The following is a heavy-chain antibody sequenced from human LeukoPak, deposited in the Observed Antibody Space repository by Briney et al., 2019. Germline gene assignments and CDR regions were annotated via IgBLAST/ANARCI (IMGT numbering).Heavy chain of an antibody. V-gene: IGHV3-30-3*01. CDR2: ISYDGSNK. J-gene: IGHJ3*02. Sequence: PGRSLRLSCAASGFTFSSYAMHWVRQAPGKGLEWVAVISYDGSNKYYADSVKGRFTISRDNSKNTLYLQMNSLRAEDTAVYYCARGEVLDAFDIWGQGTMVTVSS. CDR3: ARGEVLDAFDI. CDR1: GFTFSSYA.